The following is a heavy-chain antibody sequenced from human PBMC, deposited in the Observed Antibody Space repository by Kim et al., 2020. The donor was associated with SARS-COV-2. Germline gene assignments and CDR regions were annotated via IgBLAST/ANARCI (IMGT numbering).Heavy chain of an antibody. CDR1: GFTFSSYA. CDR2: IYSGGSST. J-gene: IGHJ4*02. D-gene: IGHD3-10*01. Sequence: GGSLRLSCAASGFTFSSYAMSWVRQAPGKGLEWVSVIYSGGSSTYYADSVKGRFTISRDNSKNTLYLQMNSLRAEDTAAYYCEKVSGVGESSNPDYSGQG. CDR3: EKVSGVGESSNPDY. V-gene: IGHV3-23*03.